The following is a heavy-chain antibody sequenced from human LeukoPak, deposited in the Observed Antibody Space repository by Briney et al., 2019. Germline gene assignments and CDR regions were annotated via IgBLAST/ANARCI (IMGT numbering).Heavy chain of an antibody. Sequence: LRLSCAASGFTVNSNYMSWIRQPPGKGLEWIGYIYYSGSTYYNPSLKSRITISVDTSKNQFSLKLSSVTAADTAVYYCARVDSSSWYYYFDYWGQGTLVTVSS. CDR1: GFTVNSNY. D-gene: IGHD6-13*01. J-gene: IGHJ4*02. CDR2: IYYSGST. V-gene: IGHV4-30-4*08. CDR3: ARVDSSSWYYYFDY.